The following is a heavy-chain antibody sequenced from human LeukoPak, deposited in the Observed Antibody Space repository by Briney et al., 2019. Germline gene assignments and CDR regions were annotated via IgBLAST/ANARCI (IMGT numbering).Heavy chain of an antibody. CDR3: AKEADIVSFDL. D-gene: IGHD3-16*02. CDR2: IDPNSGGT. CDR1: GYTFTGNH. V-gene: IGHV1-2*06. J-gene: IGHJ2*01. Sequence: ASVKVSCKASGYTFTGNHVHWVRQAPGQGLEWMGRIDPNSGGTMYSQKFQDRVAMTSDTSINTAYMELSGLRSDDTAVYFCAKEADIVSFDLWGRGTLVTVSS.